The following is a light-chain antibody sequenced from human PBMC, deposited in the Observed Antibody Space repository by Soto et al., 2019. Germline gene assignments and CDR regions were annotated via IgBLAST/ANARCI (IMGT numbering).Light chain of an antibody. J-gene: IGLJ1*01. CDR3: CSYAGSNTYV. Sequence: QSVLTQPASVSGFPGQSITISRTGTSSDVGSYNLVSRYQQHPGKAPKFMIYGVTKRPSGVSNRFSGSKSGNTASLTISGLQAEDEADYYCCSYAGSNTYVFGTGTKVTVL. CDR1: SSDVGSYNL. CDR2: GVT. V-gene: IGLV2-23*02.